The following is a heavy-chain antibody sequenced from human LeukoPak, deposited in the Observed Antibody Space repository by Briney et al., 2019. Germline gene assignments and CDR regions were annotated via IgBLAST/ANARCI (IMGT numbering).Heavy chain of an antibody. CDR3: AKALSGTAAPPGTD. J-gene: IGHJ4*02. CDR1: GFTFSRYA. D-gene: IGHD6-6*01. V-gene: IGHV3-23*01. Sequence: GGSLRLSCAASGFTFSRYAMSWVRQAPGKGLEWVSGISTSGGSTNYADSVKGRFTISRDNSKDTLSLQMNSLRRDDTAVYYCAKALSGTAAPPGTDWGQGTLVTVSS. CDR2: ISTSGGST.